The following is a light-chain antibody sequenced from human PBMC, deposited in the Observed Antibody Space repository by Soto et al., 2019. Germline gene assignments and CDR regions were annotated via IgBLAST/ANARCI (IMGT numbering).Light chain of an antibody. CDR1: QSVSSSY. CDR3: QQYGISPT. CDR2: GAS. V-gene: IGKV3-20*01. J-gene: IGKJ1*01. Sequence: EIVLTQSPGTLSLSPGERATLSCRASQSVSSSYLAWYQQKPGQAPRLLIYGASSRATGIPDRFSGSGSGTVFTLTISRLEAEDFAVYYCQQYGISPTVGQGTKVEIK.